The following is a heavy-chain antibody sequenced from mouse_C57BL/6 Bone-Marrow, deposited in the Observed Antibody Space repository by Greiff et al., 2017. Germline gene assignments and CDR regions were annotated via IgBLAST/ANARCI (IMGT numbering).Heavy chain of an antibody. CDR2: INPSSGYT. J-gene: IGHJ4*01. CDR3: ATYDGHYEGWYAMDY. D-gene: IGHD2-3*01. Sequence: QVQLQQSGAELARPGASVKMSCKASGYTFTSYTMHWVKQRPGQGLEWIGYINPSSGYTKYNQKFKDKATLTADKSSSTAYMQLSSLTSEDSAVYYCATYDGHYEGWYAMDYWGQGTSVTVSS. V-gene: IGHV1-4*01. CDR1: GYTFTSYT.